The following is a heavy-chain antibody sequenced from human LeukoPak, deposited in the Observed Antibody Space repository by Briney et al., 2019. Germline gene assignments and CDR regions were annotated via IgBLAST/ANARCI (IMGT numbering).Heavy chain of an antibody. D-gene: IGHD2-2*02. CDR3: ATSSGYTHIWFDY. CDR2: IYYSGST. J-gene: IGHJ4*02. V-gene: IGHV4-59*08. CDR1: GGSISSYY. Sequence: SETLSLTCTVSGGSISSYYWSWIRQPPGKGLEWIGYIYYSGSTNYNPSLKSRVTISVDTSKNQFTLKLNSVTAADTAEYYCATSSGYTHIWFDYWGQGTLVTVSS.